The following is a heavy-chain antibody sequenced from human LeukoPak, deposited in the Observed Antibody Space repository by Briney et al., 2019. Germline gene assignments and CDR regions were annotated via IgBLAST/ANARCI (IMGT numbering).Heavy chain of an antibody. CDR1: GYTFTSYY. V-gene: IGHV1-69*05. J-gene: IGHJ6*03. CDR2: IIPIFGTA. Sequence: ASVKVSCKASGYTFTSYYMHWVRQAPGQGLEWMGRIIPIFGTANYAQKFQGRVTITTDESTSTAYMELSSLRSEDTAVYYCARGFYYYYYMDVWGKGTTVTVSS. CDR3: ARGFYYYYYMDV.